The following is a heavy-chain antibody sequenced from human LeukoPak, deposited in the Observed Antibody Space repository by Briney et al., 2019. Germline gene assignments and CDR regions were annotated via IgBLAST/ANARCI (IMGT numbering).Heavy chain of an antibody. CDR3: ARAEIGWNPADY. CDR2: IHPSGRT. Sequence: GSLRLSCAVSGFTVSDSYTSWVRQGPGKGLEWLGEIHPSGRTNYNPSLRSRIPFSINKSKNQFFLNLYFVTPADTAIYYCARAEIGWNPADYWGQGTLVIVSS. J-gene: IGHJ4*02. CDR1: GFTVSDSY. V-gene: IGHV4-4*02. D-gene: IGHD1-1*01.